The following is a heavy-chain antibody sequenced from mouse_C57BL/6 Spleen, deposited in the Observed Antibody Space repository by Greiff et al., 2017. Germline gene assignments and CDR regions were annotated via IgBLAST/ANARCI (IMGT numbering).Heavy chain of an antibody. CDR2: ISSGGDYI. Sequence: EVQRVESGEGLVKPGGSLKLSCAASGFTFSSYAMSWVRQTPEKRLEWVAYISSGGDYIYYADTVKGRFTISRDNARNTLYLQMSSLKSEDTAMYYCTRGGDYDAMDYWGQGTSVTVSS. CDR3: TRGGDYDAMDY. V-gene: IGHV5-9-1*02. CDR1: GFTFSSYA. J-gene: IGHJ4*01. D-gene: IGHD1-1*02.